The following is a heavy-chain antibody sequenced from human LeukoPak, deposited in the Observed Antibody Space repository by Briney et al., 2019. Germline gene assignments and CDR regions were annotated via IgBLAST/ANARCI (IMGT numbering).Heavy chain of an antibody. CDR2: IFGGGDNT. Sequence: PGGSLRLSCAASGFTVSSNYMSWGGQSPGKGLEWCSVIFGGGDNTYYADSVKGRFIISRDNSKNTLYLQMNSLRAEDTAVYYCARDLYCSGGSCYQYWGQGTLVTVSS. D-gene: IGHD2-15*01. CDR3: ARDLYCSGGSCYQY. CDR1: GFTVSSNY. V-gene: IGHV3-53*01. J-gene: IGHJ1*01.